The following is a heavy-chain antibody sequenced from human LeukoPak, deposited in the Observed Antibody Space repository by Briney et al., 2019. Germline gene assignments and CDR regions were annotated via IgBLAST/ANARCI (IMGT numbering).Heavy chain of an antibody. J-gene: IGHJ4*02. V-gene: IGHV4-59*08. CDR1: GDSVSAFY. Sequence: PSETLSLTCTVSGDSVSAFYWSWLRQSPGTGLEWIGFIHYPASTAYNPSLKSRVTISVDTSKNQFSLKLSSVTAADTAVYYCASRVGATGKFDYWGQGTLVTVSS. CDR3: ASRVGATGKFDY. CDR2: IHYPAST. D-gene: IGHD1-26*01.